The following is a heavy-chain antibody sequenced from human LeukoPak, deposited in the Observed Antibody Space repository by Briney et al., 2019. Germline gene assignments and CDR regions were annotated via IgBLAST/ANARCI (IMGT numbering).Heavy chain of an antibody. D-gene: IGHD1-26*01. V-gene: IGHV1-2*02. Sequence: ASVKVSCKASGYTFTDYYMHWVRQAPGQGLEWMGWINPDSGGTRYSQKFQGRVTMTRDTSINTVYMELSRLRSDDTAVYYCARPHDGGSYSNDAFDIWGQGTMVTVSS. J-gene: IGHJ3*02. CDR2: INPDSGGT. CDR1: GYTFTDYY. CDR3: ARPHDGGSYSNDAFDI.